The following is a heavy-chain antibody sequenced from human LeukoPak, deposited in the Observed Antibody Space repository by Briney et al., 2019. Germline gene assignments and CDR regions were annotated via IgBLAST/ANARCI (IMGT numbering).Heavy chain of an antibody. D-gene: IGHD1-26*01. Sequence: GGSLRLSCAASGFTFSTSWMSWGRQAPGIGLEWVANIKQDGSEKYYVDSVKGRFTISRDNAKNSLSLQMNSLRAEDTAVYYCARAWERTFDIWGQGTMVTVSS. CDR1: GFTFSTSW. J-gene: IGHJ3*02. V-gene: IGHV3-7*04. CDR2: IKQDGSEK. CDR3: ARAWERTFDI.